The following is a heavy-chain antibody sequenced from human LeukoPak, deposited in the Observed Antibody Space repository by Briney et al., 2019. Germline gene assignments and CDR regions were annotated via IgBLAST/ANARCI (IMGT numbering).Heavy chain of an antibody. D-gene: IGHD1-1*01. CDR3: ARVGGTNYYYYGMDV. J-gene: IGHJ6*02. CDR2: IYDSGST. Sequence: SKTLSLTCTVSGGSISSYYWSWIRQPPGKGLEWIGYIYDSGSTNYNPSLKSRVTISVDTSKNQFSLKLSSVTAADTAVYYCARVGGTNYYYYGMDVWGQGTTVTVSS. V-gene: IGHV4-59*01. CDR1: GGSISSYY.